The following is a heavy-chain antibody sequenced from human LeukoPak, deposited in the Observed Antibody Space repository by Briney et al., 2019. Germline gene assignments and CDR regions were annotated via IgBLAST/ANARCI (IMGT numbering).Heavy chain of an antibody. D-gene: IGHD2-2*02. J-gene: IGHJ6*02. CDR3: AGPLWAGYCSSTSCYTEWDV. V-gene: IGHV1-69*04. CDR2: IIPILGIA. CDR1: GGTFSSYA. Sequence: GASVKVSCKASGGTFSSYAISRVRQAPGQGLEWMGRIIPILGIANYAQKFQGRVTITADKSTSTAYMELSSLRSEDTAVYYCAGPLWAGYCSSTSCYTEWDVWGQGTTVTVSS.